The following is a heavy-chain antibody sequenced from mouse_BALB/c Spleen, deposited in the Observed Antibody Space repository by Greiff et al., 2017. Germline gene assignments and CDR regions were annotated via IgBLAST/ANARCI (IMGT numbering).Heavy chain of an antibody. J-gene: IGHJ4*01. CDR3: TRDGGLGDYYAMDY. D-gene: IGHD3-1*01. Sequence: EVKLVESGGGLVKPGGSLKLSCAASGFTFSSYTMSWVRQTPEKRLEWVATISSGGSYTYYPDSVKGRFTISRDNAKNTLYLQMSSLKSEDTAMYYCTRDGGLGDYYAMDYWGQGTSVTVSS. CDR2: ISSGGSYT. V-gene: IGHV5-6-4*01. CDR1: GFTFSSYT.